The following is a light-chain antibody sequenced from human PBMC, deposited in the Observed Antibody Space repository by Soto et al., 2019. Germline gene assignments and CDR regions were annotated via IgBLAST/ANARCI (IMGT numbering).Light chain of an antibody. Sequence: QSVLTQTPSAFGTPGQRVTISCSGSSSNIGSNFVYWYQHLPGTAPKLLIYRNILRDSGVPDRFSASKSGTSASLAIGGLRSEDEGDYYCASWDDSLSGVVFGGGTKLTVL. CDR2: RNI. V-gene: IGLV1-47*01. CDR3: ASWDDSLSGVV. CDR1: SSNIGSNF. J-gene: IGLJ2*01.